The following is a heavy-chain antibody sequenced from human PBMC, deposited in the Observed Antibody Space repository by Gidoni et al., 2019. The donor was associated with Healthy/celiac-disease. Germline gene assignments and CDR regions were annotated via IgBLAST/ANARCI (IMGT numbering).Heavy chain of an antibody. CDR3: ARGYGSGSWPIDY. CDR1: GLTVSSTY. Sequence: EVQLVASGGGCVQPGRYLRVSCAAAGLTVSSTYMSWGRQAPGKGLEWVSVISSGGSTYYAASVKGRSTISRHNSKNTLYLQMNSLRAEDTAVYYCARGYGSGSWPIDYLGQGTLVTVSS. J-gene: IGHJ4*02. CDR2: ISSGGST. D-gene: IGHD3-10*01. V-gene: IGHV3-66*01.